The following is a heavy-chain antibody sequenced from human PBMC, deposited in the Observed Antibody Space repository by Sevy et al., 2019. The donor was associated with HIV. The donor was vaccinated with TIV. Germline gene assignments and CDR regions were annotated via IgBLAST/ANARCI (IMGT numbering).Heavy chain of an antibody. CDR2: IYYSGST. Sequence: SETLSLTCTVSGGSISSHYWSWIRQPPGKGLEWIGYIYYSGSTNYNPSLKSRVTISVDTSKNQFSLKLSSVTAADTAVYYCARLYGDYSPYYYYYYMDVWGKGTTVTVSS. D-gene: IGHD4-17*01. CDR1: GGSISSHY. CDR3: ARLYGDYSPYYYYYYMDV. J-gene: IGHJ6*03. V-gene: IGHV4-59*11.